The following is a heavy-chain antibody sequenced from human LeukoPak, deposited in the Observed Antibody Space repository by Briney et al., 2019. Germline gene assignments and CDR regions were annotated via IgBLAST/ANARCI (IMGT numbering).Heavy chain of an antibody. J-gene: IGHJ4*02. CDR3: ARSPYTSGWYGVGY. CDR1: GFTFSSYW. Sequence: GVLRLSCAASGFTFSSYWMSWVRQAPGKGLEWVANIKQDGSEKYYVDSVKGRFTISRDNAKNSLYLQLNSLRAEDTAVYYCARSPYTSGWYGVGYWGQGTLVTVSS. D-gene: IGHD6-19*01. V-gene: IGHV3-7*01. CDR2: IKQDGSEK.